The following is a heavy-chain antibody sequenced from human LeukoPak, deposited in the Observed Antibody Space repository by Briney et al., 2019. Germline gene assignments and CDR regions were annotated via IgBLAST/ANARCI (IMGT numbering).Heavy chain of an antibody. CDR1: GFTFSSYG. CDR2: IWYDGSNK. CDR3: AKDLWEYSSSSGPCY. J-gene: IGHJ4*02. D-gene: IGHD6-6*01. V-gene: IGHV3-33*06. Sequence: PGGSLRPSCAASGFTFSSYGMHWVRQAPGKGLEWVAVIWYDGSNKYYADSVKGRFTISRDNSKNTLYLQMNSLRAEDTAVYYCAKDLWEYSSSSGPCYWGQGTPVTVSS.